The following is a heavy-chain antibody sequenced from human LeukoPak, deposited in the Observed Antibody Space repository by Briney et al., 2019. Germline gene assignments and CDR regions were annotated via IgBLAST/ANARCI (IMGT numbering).Heavy chain of an antibody. CDR3: TKDLMTGFSSGWYFGY. V-gene: IGHV3-23*01. Sequence: PGGSLRLSCAASGLTVSSNGNHRSWDRQGPGKGRDWVAVTSGSEGSTQYAAAVRGRFIISTSYTKKSLYLQMNSLRAEDTAVYYCTKDLMTGFSSGWYFGYWGLGTLVTVSS. CDR2: TSGSEGST. CDR1: GLTVSSNG. J-gene: IGHJ4*02. D-gene: IGHD6-19*01.